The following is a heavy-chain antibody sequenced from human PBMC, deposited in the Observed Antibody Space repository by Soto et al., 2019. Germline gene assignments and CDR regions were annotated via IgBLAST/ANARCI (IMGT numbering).Heavy chain of an antibody. CDR1: GFTFSSYA. D-gene: IGHD3-3*01. CDR2: ISGSGGST. Sequence: GGSLRLSCAASGFTFSSYAMSWVRQAPGKGLEWVSAISGSGGSTYYADSVKGRFTISRDNSKNTLYLQMNSLRAEDTAVYYCVKPKYYDFWSGRHDYYYYYGMDVWGQGTTVTVSS. J-gene: IGHJ6*02. CDR3: VKPKYYDFWSGRHDYYYYYGMDV. V-gene: IGHV3-23*01.